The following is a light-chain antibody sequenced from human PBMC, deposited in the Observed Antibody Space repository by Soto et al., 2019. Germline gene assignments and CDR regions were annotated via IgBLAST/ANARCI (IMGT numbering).Light chain of an antibody. V-gene: IGKV3-20*01. CDR3: QRYGASSFT. CDR2: ATS. J-gene: IGKJ2*01. Sequence: EIVLTQSPGTLSLSPGERATLSCRASQSVDSSYLSWYQHKPGQAPRLVIYATSSRATGIPDRFSGSGSGTDFTLTISRLEPEDFAVYYGQRYGASSFTFGQGTNLEIK. CDR1: QSVDSSY.